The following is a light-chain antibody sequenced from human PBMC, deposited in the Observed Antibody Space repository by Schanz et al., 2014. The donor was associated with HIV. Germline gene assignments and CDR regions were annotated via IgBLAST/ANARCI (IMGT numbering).Light chain of an antibody. J-gene: IGLJ1*01. CDR3: SSYAGSLYV. CDR2: EVS. V-gene: IGLV2-11*01. CDR1: SSDVGGYNY. Sequence: QSALTQPRSVSGSPGQSVTISCTGTSSDVGGYNYVSWYQQHPGKAPKLMIYEVSERPSGVPDRFSGSKSGNTASLTVSGLQAEDEADYHCSSYAGSLYVFGTGTKLTVL.